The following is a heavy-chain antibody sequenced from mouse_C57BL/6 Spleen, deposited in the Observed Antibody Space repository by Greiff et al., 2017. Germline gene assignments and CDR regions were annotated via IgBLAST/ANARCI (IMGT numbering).Heavy chain of an antibody. CDR1: GSTFNSYW. D-gene: IGHD3-3*01. J-gene: IGHJ2*01. CDR2: INPSSGYT. CDR3: ARRGLEDFDY. V-gene: IGHV1-7*01. Sequence: QVQLQQSGAELAKPGASVKLSCKASGSTFNSYWMHWVKQRPGQGLEWIGYINPSSGYTKYNQKFKDKATLTADKSSRTAYMQLRSLTYEDSAVYYCARRGLEDFDYWGKGTTLTVSS.